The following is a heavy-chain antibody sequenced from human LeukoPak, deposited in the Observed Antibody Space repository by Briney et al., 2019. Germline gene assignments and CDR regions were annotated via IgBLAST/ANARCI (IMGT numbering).Heavy chain of an antibody. CDR1: GDSISTSNSY. Sequence: SETLSLTCTVSGDSISTSNSYWGWIRQPPGKGLEWIGSIYHSGNTYYNASLKSRVTISVDTSNNQFSLTMASVTAADTAVYYCARLPRGLIRSYWGQGTLVTVSS. V-gene: IGHV4-39*01. D-gene: IGHD3-16*01. CDR3: ARLPRGLIRSY. CDR2: IYHSGNT. J-gene: IGHJ4*02.